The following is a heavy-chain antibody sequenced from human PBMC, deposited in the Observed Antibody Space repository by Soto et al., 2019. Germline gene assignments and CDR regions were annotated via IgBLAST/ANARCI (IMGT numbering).Heavy chain of an antibody. Sequence: SETLSLTCAVSGGSISSGGYSWSWIRQPPGKGLEWIGYIYHSGSTYYNPSLKSRVTISVDRSKNQFSLKLSSVTAADTAVYYCAGSITGTTLHYWGQGTLVTVSS. CDR2: IYHSGST. CDR3: AGSITGTTLHY. D-gene: IGHD1-7*01. J-gene: IGHJ4*02. V-gene: IGHV4-30-2*01. CDR1: GGSISSGGYS.